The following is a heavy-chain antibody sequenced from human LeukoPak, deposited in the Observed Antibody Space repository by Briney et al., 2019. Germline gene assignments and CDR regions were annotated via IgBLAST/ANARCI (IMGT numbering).Heavy chain of an antibody. CDR1: GGSFSGYY. CDR3: ARGLGVVVIHTGAFDI. D-gene: IGHD3-22*01. CDR2: INHSGST. J-gene: IGHJ3*02. V-gene: IGHV4-34*01. Sequence: PSETLSLTCAVYGGSFSGYYWSWIRQPPGKGLEWIGEINHSGSTNYNPSLKSRVTISVDTSKNQFSLKLSSVTAADTAVYYCARGLGVVVIHTGAFDIWGQGTMVTVSS.